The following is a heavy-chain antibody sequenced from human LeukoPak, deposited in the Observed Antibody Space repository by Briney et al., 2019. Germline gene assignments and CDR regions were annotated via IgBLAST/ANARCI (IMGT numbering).Heavy chain of an antibody. CDR3: ARDGVYSSSSPDY. Sequence: GGSLRLSCAASGFTFSSYWMSWVRQAPGKGLEWVANIKQDGSEKYYVDSVKGRFTISRDNARNSLYLQMNSLRAEDTAVYYCARDGVYSSSSPDYWGQGTLVTVSS. V-gene: IGHV3-7*01. J-gene: IGHJ4*02. CDR2: IKQDGSEK. CDR1: GFTFSSYW. D-gene: IGHD6-6*01.